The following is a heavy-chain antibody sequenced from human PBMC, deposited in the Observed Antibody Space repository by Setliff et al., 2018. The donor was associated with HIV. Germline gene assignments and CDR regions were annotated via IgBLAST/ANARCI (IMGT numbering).Heavy chain of an antibody. Sequence: PSETLSLTCIVSGDSISSGDYYWGWIRQSPGKGLEWVGRIYTGGSTYYNPSLKSRVTISVDTSKNQFSLKLSSVTAADTAVYYCARGSNWFDPWGQGTLVTVSS. CDR2: IYTGGST. CDR1: GDSISSGDYY. CDR3: ARGSNWFDP. J-gene: IGHJ5*02. V-gene: IGHV4-39*07.